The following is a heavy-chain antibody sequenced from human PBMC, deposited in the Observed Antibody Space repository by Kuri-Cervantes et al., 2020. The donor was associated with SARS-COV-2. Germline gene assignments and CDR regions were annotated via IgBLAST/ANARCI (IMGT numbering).Heavy chain of an antibody. CDR3: ARGYSYGYAVLDAFDI. Sequence: GGSLRLSCAASGFTFSSYSMNWVRQAPGKGLEWVSSISSSSTIYYADSVKGRFTISRDNAKNSLYLQMNSLRAEDTAVYYCARGYSYGYAVLDAFDIWGQGTMVTVSS. D-gene: IGHD5-18*01. J-gene: IGHJ3*02. CDR2: ISSSSTI. V-gene: IGHV3-48*01. CDR1: GFTFSSYS.